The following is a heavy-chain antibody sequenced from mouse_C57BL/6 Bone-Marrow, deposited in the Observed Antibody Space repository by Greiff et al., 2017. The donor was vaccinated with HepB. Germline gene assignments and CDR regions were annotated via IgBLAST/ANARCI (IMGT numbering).Heavy chain of an antibody. V-gene: IGHV1-9*01. J-gene: IGHJ1*03. Sequence: QVQLQQSGAELMKPGASVKLSCKATGYTFTGYWIEWVKQRPGHGLEWIGEILPGSGSTNYNEKFKGKATFTADTSSNTAYMQLSSLTTEDSAIYYCARREKIYYGNCHWYFDVWGTGTTVTVTS. D-gene: IGHD2-1*01. CDR1: GYTFTGYW. CDR3: ARREKIYYGNCHWYFDV. CDR2: ILPGSGST.